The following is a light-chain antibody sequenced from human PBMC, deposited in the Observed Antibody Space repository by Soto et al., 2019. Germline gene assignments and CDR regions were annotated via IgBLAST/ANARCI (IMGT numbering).Light chain of an antibody. J-gene: IGLJ1*01. CDR3: CSDAGSSTYV. V-gene: IGLV2-23*02. Sequence: QSALTQPASVSRSPGQSITISCTRTSNDVGSYNFVSWYQQHPGKAPKVLIYEVTKRPSGASNRFSGSKSGNTASLTISGLQADDEADYYCCSDAGSSTYVFGSGTKVTVL. CDR1: SNDVGSYNF. CDR2: EVT.